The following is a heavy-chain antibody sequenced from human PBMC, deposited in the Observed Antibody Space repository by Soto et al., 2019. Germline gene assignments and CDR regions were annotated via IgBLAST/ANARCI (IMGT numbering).Heavy chain of an antibody. D-gene: IGHD4-17*01. V-gene: IGHV2-26*01. CDR3: ARIPTMTTVVWFDY. CDR1: GFSLSNARMG. Sequence: QVTLKESGPVLVKPTETLTLTCTVSGFSLSNARMGVSWIGQPPGKALEWLAHIFSNDEKSYSTSLKSRLTISKDTSKSQVVLTMTNMDPVDTATYYCARIPTMTTVVWFDYWGQGTLVTVSS. J-gene: IGHJ4*02. CDR2: IFSNDEK.